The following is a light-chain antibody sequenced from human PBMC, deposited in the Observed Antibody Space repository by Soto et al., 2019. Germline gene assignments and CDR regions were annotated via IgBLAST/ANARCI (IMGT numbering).Light chain of an antibody. CDR1: QSVSSY. V-gene: IGKV3-11*01. CDR3: QQYNSYSRT. CDR2: GAS. J-gene: IGKJ1*01. Sequence: EIVLTQSPATLSLSPGERATLSCRASQSVSSYLAWYQQKPGQAPRLLIHGASNRATGIPDRFSGSGSGTDFTLTISSLQPDDFATYYCQQYNSYSRTFGQGTKVDIK.